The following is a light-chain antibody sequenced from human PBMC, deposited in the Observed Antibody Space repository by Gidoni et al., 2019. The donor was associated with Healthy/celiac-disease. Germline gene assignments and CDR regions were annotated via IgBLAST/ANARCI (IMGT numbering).Light chain of an antibody. CDR1: QSVSSS. CDR2: DAS. Sequence: EIVLTPSPATLSLSPGERATPSCRASQSVSSSLAWYQQKPGQAPRLLIYDASNRATGIPARFSGSGSGTDFTLTISSLEPEDFAVYYCQQRSNWPPFFXGXTKVEIK. V-gene: IGKV3-11*01. J-gene: IGKJ4*01. CDR3: QQRSNWPPF.